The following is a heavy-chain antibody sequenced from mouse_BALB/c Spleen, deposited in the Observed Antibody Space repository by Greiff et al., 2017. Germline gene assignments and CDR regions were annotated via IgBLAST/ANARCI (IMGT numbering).Heavy chain of an antibody. D-gene: IGHD2-4*01. CDR2: ISSGGSYT. V-gene: IGHV5-6*02. CDR3: ARRGNDYEPYFDV. Sequence: EVNVVESGGDLVKPGGSLKLSCAASGFTFSSYGMSWVRQTPDKRLEWVATISSGGSYTYYPDSVKGRFTISRDNAKNTLYLQMSSLKSEDTAMYYCARRGNDYEPYFDVWGAGTTVTVSS. J-gene: IGHJ1*01. CDR1: GFTFSSYG.